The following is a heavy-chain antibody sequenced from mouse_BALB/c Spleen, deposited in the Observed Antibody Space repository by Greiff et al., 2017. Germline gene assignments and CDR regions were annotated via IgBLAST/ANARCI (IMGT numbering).Heavy chain of an antibody. Sequence: EVKVVESGGGLVQPGGSLRLSCATSGFTFTDYYMSWVRQPPGKALEWVGFIRNKANGYTTEYSASVKGRFTISRDNSQSILYLQLNTLRAEDSATYYCASVRDYGSSVYAIDYWGQGTSVTVSS. J-gene: IGHJ4*01. CDR1: GFTFTDYY. D-gene: IGHD1-1*01. CDR2: IRNKANGYTT. V-gene: IGHV7-3*02. CDR3: ASVRDYGSSVYAIDY.